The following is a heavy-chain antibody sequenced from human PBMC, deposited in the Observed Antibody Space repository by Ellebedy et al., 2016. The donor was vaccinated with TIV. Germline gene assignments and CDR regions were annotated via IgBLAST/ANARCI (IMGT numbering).Heavy chain of an antibody. D-gene: IGHD6-13*01. CDR1: GFTFSSYG. CDR3: AREEPYSSSWYDLENENDAFDI. Sequence: GGSLRLXXAASGFTFSSYGMHWVRQAPGKGLEWVAVIWYDGSNKYYADSVKGRFTISRDNSKNTLYLQMNSLRAEDTAVYYCAREEPYSSSWYDLENENDAFDIWGQGTMVTVSS. J-gene: IGHJ3*02. V-gene: IGHV3-33*01. CDR2: IWYDGSNK.